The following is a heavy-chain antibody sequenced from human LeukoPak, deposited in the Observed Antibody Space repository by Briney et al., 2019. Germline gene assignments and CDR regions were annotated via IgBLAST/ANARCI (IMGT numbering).Heavy chain of an antibody. V-gene: IGHV3-23*01. CDR1: GFTFSSYA. J-gene: IGHJ4*02. D-gene: IGHD3-22*01. Sequence: GGSLRLSCAASGFTFSSYAMHWVRQAPGKGLEWVSAISGSGGSTYYADSVKGRFTISRDNSKNTLYLQMNSLRAEDTAVYYCAKVPYYDSSGYYGYWGQGTLVTVSS. CDR2: ISGSGGST. CDR3: AKVPYYDSSGYYGY.